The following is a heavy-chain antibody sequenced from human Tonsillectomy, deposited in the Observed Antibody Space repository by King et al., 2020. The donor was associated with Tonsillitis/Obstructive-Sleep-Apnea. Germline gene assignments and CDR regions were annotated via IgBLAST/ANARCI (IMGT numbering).Heavy chain of an antibody. J-gene: IGHJ4*02. D-gene: IGHD1-14*01. CDR2: ISYDVSNK. CDR1: GFTFSTSP. V-gene: IGHV3-30*04. CDR3: AGAGGVSEYYFDY. Sequence: HVQLVESGGGVVQPGRSLRLSCAASGFTFSTSPMHWVRQAPGKGLEWVAVISYDVSNKYYADSVKGRFTIYRDNSKNTLYLQMNSLRAEDTAVYYCAGAGGVSEYYFDYWGQGTLVTVSS.